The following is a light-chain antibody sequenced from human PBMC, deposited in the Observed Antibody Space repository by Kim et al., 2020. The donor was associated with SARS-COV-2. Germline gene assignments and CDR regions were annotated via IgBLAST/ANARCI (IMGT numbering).Light chain of an antibody. J-gene: IGKJ2*01. Sequence: AIRMTQSPFSLSASVGDRVTIACWASQAISNCLAWYQQKPGKAPELLIYGASTLQSGVPSRFRGGGSGTDFTLTITPLQSEDFATYYCQQYSSFAYTFGQGTKLEI. CDR3: QQYSSFAYT. V-gene: IGKV1D-43*01. CDR2: GAS. CDR1: QAISNC.